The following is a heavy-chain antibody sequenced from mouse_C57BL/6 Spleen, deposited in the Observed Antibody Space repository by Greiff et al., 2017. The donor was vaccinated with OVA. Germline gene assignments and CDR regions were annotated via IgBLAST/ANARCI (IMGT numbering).Heavy chain of an antibody. D-gene: IGHD1-1*01. CDR2: IFPGSGST. CDR3: ARSPYYGSSSFFAY. CDR1: GYTFTDYY. V-gene: IGHV1-75*01. Sequence: LVESGPELVKPGASVKISCKASGYTFTDYYINWVKQRPGQGLEWIGWIFPGSGSTYYNEKFKGKATLTVDKSSSTAYMLLSSLTSEDSAVYFCARSPYYGSSSFFAYWGQGTLVTVSA. J-gene: IGHJ3*01.